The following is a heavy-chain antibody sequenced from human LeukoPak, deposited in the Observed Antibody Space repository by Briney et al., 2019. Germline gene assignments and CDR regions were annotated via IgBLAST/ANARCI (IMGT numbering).Heavy chain of an antibody. CDR1: GGSISSDGYF. V-gene: IGHV4-30-2*01. Sequence: PSQSLSLTCTVSGGSISSDGYFWSWIRQPPGKGLEWIGYIYYSGSTYSNPSLRSRVAISVDTSNSQFSLKLSSVTAADTGVYYCARERTTVVTPGAFDIWGQGTMVTVSS. J-gene: IGHJ3*02. CDR3: ARERTTVVTPGAFDI. CDR2: IYYSGST. D-gene: IGHD4-23*01.